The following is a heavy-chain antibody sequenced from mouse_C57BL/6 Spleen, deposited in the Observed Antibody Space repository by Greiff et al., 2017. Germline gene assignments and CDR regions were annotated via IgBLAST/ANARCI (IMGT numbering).Heavy chain of an antibody. Sequence: QVQLKQPGAELVRPGSSVKLSCKAAGYTFTSYWMDWVKQRPGQGLEWIGNLYPSDSETHYNQKFKDKATLTVEKSSSTAYMQLSSLTSEDSAVYYCARNYDLHYGNYGFYAMDYWGQGTSVTVSS. CDR2: LYPSDSET. D-gene: IGHD2-1*01. J-gene: IGHJ4*01. V-gene: IGHV1-61*01. CDR3: ARNYDLHYGNYGFYAMDY. CDR1: GYTFTSYW.